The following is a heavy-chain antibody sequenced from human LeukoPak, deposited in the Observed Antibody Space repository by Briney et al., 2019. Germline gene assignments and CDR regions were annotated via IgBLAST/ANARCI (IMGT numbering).Heavy chain of an antibody. J-gene: IGHJ5*02. CDR3: ARDVPRLRRELRFEP. CDR2: ISSSSSYI. Sequence: GGSLRLSCAASGFTFSSYSMNGVRQAPEKGLEWVSSISSSSSYIYYADSVKGRFTISRDNAKNSLYLQMNSLRAEDTAVYYWARDVPRLRRELRFEPWGQGTLVTVSS. V-gene: IGHV3-21*01. D-gene: IGHD4-23*01. CDR1: GFTFSSYS.